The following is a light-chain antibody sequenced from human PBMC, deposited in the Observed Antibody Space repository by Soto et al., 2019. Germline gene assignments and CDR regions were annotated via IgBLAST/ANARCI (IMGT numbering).Light chain of an antibody. Sequence: VLTQPPSVSGAPGQRVTISCTGSSSNIGAGYDVHWYQQLPGTAPKLLIYGNSNRPSGVPDRFSASKSGTSASLAITGLQAEDEADYYCQSYDSSLSGVVFGGGTKVTVL. CDR2: GNS. V-gene: IGLV1-40*01. CDR1: SSNIGAGYD. CDR3: QSYDSSLSGVV. J-gene: IGLJ2*01.